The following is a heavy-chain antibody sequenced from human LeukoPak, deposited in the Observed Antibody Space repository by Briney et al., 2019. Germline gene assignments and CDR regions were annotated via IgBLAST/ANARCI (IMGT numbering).Heavy chain of an antibody. CDR1: GFTVSRNY. CDR3: ARDSRRGYDSSGYNFDY. D-gene: IGHD3-22*01. CDR2: IYSGGST. V-gene: IGHV3-66*01. Sequence: GGSLRLSCAASGFTVSRNYMNWVRQAPGKGLEWVSVIYSGGSTHYADSVKGRFTISRDNSKNTLYLQMNSLRAEDTAVYYCARDSRRGYDSSGYNFDYWGQGTLVTVSS. J-gene: IGHJ4*02.